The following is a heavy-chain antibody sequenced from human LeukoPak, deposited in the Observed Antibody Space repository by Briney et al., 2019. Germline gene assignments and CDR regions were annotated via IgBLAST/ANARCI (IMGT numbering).Heavy chain of an antibody. V-gene: IGHV1-18*01. D-gene: IGHD3-22*01. J-gene: IGHJ6*03. CDR1: GYTFTSYG. Sequence: ASVKVSCKASGYTFTSYGISWVRQAPGQGLEWMGWISAYNGNTNYAQKLQSRVTMTTDTSTSTAYMELRSLRSDDTAVYYCARVGHYDSSGYDYYYYYMDVWGKGTTVTVSS. CDR3: ARVGHYDSSGYDYYYYYMDV. CDR2: ISAYNGNT.